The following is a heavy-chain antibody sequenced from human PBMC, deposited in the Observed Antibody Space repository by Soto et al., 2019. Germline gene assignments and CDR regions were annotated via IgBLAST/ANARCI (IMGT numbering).Heavy chain of an antibody. CDR1: GYTFTSYG. J-gene: IGHJ4*02. Sequence: ASVKVSCKASGYTFTSYGISWVRQAPGQGLEWMGWISAYNGNTNYAQKLQGRVTMTTDTSTSTAYMELRSLRSDDTAVYYCARDPARGYSGYDSHYFDYWGQGTLVTVSS. CDR2: ISAYNGNT. D-gene: IGHD5-12*01. CDR3: ARDPARGYSGYDSHYFDY. V-gene: IGHV1-18*01.